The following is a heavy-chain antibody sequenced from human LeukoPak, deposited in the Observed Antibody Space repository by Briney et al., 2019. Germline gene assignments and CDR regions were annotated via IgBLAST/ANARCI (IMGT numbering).Heavy chain of an antibody. Sequence: KPSETLSLTCTVSGGSISSGGYFWSWIRQHPGKGLEWTGYIYYSGSTYYNPSLKGRVTISVDTSKNQFSLRLSSVTAADTAIYYCASVSYDTSLQHWGQGTLVTVSS. CDR2: IYYSGST. V-gene: IGHV4-31*03. CDR3: ASVSYDTSLQH. J-gene: IGHJ1*01. CDR1: GGSISSGGYF. D-gene: IGHD3-22*01.